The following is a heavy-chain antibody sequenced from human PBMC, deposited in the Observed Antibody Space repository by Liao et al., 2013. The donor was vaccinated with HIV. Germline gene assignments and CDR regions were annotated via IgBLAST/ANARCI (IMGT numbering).Heavy chain of an antibody. J-gene: IGHJ4*02. Sequence: QVQLQQWGAGLLKPSETLSLTCAVYGESFSGHSWSWIRQAPGKGLEWIGEVNHGGDANYNPSLESRVIILIDKSKNQFSLKLYSVTAADTAVYYCARSRRYYFDYWGQGTLVTVSS. CDR2: VNHGGDA. V-gene: IGHV4-34*01. CDR1: GESFSGHS. D-gene: IGHD6-13*01. CDR3: ARSRRYYFDY.